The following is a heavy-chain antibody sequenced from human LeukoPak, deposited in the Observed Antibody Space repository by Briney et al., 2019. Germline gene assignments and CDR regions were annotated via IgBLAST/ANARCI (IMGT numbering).Heavy chain of an antibody. CDR3: ARSRVGAEDY. D-gene: IGHD1-26*01. V-gene: IGHV4-34*01. CDR1: GGSFSGYY. Sequence: SETLSLTCAVYGGSFSGYYWSWIRQPPGKGLEWIGEINHSGSTNYNPSLKSRVTISVDTSKNQFSLKLNSVTPEDTAVYYCARSRVGAEDYWGQGTLVTVSS. CDR2: INHSGST. J-gene: IGHJ4*02.